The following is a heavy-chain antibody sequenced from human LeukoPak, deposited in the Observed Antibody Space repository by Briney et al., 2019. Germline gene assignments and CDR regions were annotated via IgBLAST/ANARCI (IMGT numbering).Heavy chain of an antibody. CDR1: GYTFSSYG. V-gene: IGHV1-18*01. Sequence: ASVKVSCKASGYTFSSYGISWVRQAPGQRLEWMGWISAYNGNTNYAQKLQSRVTMTTDTSTSTAYMELRSLRSEDTAVYYCARPSIAAAGGAFDIWGQGTMVTVSS. CDR3: ARPSIAAAGGAFDI. J-gene: IGHJ3*02. CDR2: ISAYNGNT. D-gene: IGHD6-13*01.